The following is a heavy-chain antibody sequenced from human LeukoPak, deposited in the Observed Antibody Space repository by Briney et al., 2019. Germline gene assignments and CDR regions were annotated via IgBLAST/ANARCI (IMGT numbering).Heavy chain of an antibody. CDR3: ARSIYASGSSYTFDI. D-gene: IGHD3-10*01. V-gene: IGHV3-23*01. CDR2: ISGSGGST. J-gene: IGHJ3*02. Sequence: GGSLRLSCAASGFTFSSYAMSWVRQAPGKAPEWVSGISGSGGSTYSADSVKGRFITSRDNSKNTLYVQMNTLSAEDTAVYYCARSIYASGSSYTFDIWGQGTMATVSS. CDR1: GFTFSSYA.